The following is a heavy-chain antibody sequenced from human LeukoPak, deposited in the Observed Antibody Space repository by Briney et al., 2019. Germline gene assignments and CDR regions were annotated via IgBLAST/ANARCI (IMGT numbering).Heavy chain of an antibody. V-gene: IGHV3-7*01. CDR2: IKEDGSER. Sequence: PGGSLRLSCEASPFIFSGHWLNWVRQTPGKGLEWVASIKEDGSERQYVDSVKGRFTISRDNSKNTLYLQMNSLRAEDTAVFYCARDQTGTDFGMDIWGQGTTVSVSS. CDR3: ARDQTGTDFGMDI. J-gene: IGHJ6*02. CDR1: PFIFSGHW. D-gene: IGHD1/OR15-1a*01.